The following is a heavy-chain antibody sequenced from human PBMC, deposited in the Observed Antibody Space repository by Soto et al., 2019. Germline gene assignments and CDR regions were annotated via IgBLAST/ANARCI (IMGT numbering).Heavy chain of an antibody. D-gene: IGHD3-10*01. Sequence: PVGSLRLSCAASGFTFSSYWMHWVRQAPGKGLVWVARINTDGRSTTYTDSVKGRFAISRDNAKNTLYLQMNSLRAEDTAVYYCTRDYMLRGRDSNWFDPWGQGTLVTVSS. J-gene: IGHJ5*02. V-gene: IGHV3-74*01. CDR2: INTDGRST. CDR1: GFTFSSYW. CDR3: TRDYMLRGRDSNWFDP.